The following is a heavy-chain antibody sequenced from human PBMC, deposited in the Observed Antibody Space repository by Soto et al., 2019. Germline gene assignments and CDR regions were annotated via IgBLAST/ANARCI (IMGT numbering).Heavy chain of an antibody. CDR3: AKDAVYNDGLWLMDH. V-gene: IGHV3-23*05. Sequence: VGSLRLSCTASGLPHSSFAMMWVRQAPGKGLECVSGIYGSGRGIEYADSVKGRFTISRDNSKNTVYLQMTDLRADDTAVYYCAKDAVYNDGLWLMDHWGQGTLVTVSS. J-gene: IGHJ4*02. CDR2: IYGSGRGI. CDR1: GLPHSSFA. D-gene: IGHD2-21*01.